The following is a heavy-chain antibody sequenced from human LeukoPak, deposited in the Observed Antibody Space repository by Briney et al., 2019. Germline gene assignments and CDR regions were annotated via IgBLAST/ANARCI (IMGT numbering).Heavy chain of an antibody. CDR3: ARGPNLQWELPDQYFQH. Sequence: ASVKVSCKASGYTFTSYDINWVRQATGQGLEWMGWINPNSGNTGYAQKFQGRVTMTRNTSISTAYMELSSLRSEDTAVYYCARGPNLQWELPDQYFQHWGQGTLVTVSS. CDR1: GYTFTSYD. J-gene: IGHJ1*01. D-gene: IGHD1-26*01. CDR2: INPNSGNT. V-gene: IGHV1-8*01.